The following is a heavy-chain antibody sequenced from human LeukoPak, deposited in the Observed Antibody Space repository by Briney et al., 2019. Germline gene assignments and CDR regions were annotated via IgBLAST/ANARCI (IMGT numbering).Heavy chain of an antibody. CDR3: ARNWNYGVTDY. CDR1: RFTFSSYS. D-gene: IGHD1-7*01. Sequence: GGSLRLSCAASRFTFSSYSMNWIRQAPGKGLEWVSYISSSGSTIYYADSVKGRFTISRDNAKNSLYLQMNSLRAEDTAVYYCARNWNYGVTDYWGQGTLVTVSS. V-gene: IGHV3-48*04. J-gene: IGHJ4*02. CDR2: ISSSGSTI.